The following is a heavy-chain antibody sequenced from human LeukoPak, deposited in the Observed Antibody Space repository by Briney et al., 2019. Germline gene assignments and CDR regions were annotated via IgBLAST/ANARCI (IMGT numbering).Heavy chain of an antibody. J-gene: IGHJ4*02. CDR1: GFTFDDYA. CDR3: AKDRAGYYGSGSYSY. Sequence: GGSLRLSCAASGFTFDDYAMHWVRHAPGKGLEWVSGISWNSGSIGYADSVKGRFTISRDNAKNSLYLQMNSLRAEDTALYYCAKDRAGYYGSGSYSYWGQGTLVTVSS. V-gene: IGHV3-9*01. D-gene: IGHD3-10*01. CDR2: ISWNSGSI.